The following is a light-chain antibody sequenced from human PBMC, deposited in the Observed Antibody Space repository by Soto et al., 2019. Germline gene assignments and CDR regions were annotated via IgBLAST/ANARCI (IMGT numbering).Light chain of an antibody. CDR2: DVS. Sequence: QSVLTQPRSVSGSPGQSVTISCTGTSSDVGGYNYVSWYQQHPGKAPKLMIYDVSKRPSGVPDRFSGSKSSNTASLTISGLQAEDEADYYCCSYAGRLVFGGGTKLTVL. CDR1: SSDVGGYNY. J-gene: IGLJ2*01. CDR3: CSYAGRLV. V-gene: IGLV2-11*01.